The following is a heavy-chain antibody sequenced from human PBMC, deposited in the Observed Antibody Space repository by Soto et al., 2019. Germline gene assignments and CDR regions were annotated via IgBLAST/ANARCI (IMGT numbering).Heavy chain of an antibody. V-gene: IGHV3-72*01. CDR2: IRRKANSYTT. D-gene: IGHD6-19*01. J-gene: IGHJ6*02. CDR1: GLSFSDYH. CDR3: AMLGGWSGGSSGMDV. Sequence: EVQLVESGGGLVQPGGSLRLSCAASGLSFSDYHMDWVRQAPGKGLEWVGRIRRKANSYTTEYAASVKGRFTISRADSKNSLYLQMNSLNSEDTAVYYCAMLGGWSGGSSGMDVWGQGTTVTVSS.